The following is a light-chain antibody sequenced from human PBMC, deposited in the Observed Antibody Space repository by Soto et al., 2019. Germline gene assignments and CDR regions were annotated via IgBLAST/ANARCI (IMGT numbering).Light chain of an antibody. J-gene: IGKJ5*01. Sequence: DIQLTQSPSFLSASVGDRVTITCRASQGISSYLAWYQQKPGKAPKLLIYAASTLQSGVPLRFSGSGSGTSFTLTISSLQPEDFATYYCQQLLSYPITFRQGTRLEIK. CDR3: QQLLSYPIT. V-gene: IGKV1-9*01. CDR2: AAS. CDR1: QGISSY.